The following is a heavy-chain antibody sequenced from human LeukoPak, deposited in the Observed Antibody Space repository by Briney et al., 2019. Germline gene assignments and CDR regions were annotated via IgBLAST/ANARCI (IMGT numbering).Heavy chain of an antibody. CDR2: MYSDANT. CDR1: GFAVSTKY. D-gene: IGHD5/OR15-5a*01. CDR3: ATSGGVYSRDAFDV. Sequence: PGGSLRLSCAASGFAVSTKYMTWVRQAPGKGLECVSLMYSDANTYYADSVKGRFTISRDNSRNTLYLRMNSLRAEDTAVYYCATSGGVYSRDAFDVWGQGAMVTVSS. J-gene: IGHJ3*01. V-gene: IGHV3-66*01.